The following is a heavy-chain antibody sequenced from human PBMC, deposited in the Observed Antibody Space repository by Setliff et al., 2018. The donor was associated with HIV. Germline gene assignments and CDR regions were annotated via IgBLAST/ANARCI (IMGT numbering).Heavy chain of an antibody. V-gene: IGHV1-8*03. CDR1: GYTFSSYD. J-gene: IGHJ4*02. CDR2: MNPNSGNT. CDR3: ARGAYDILTGEWYFDY. D-gene: IGHD3-9*01. Sequence: GASVKVSCKASGYTFSSYDINWVRQATGQGLEWMGWMNPNSGNTGYAQKFQGRVTITADESTSTAYMELSSLRSEDTAVYYCARGAYDILTGEWYFDYWGQGTLVTVSS.